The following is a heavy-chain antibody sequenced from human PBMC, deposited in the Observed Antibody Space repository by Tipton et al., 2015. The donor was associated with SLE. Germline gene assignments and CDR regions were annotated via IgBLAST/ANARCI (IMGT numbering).Heavy chain of an antibody. V-gene: IGHV4-59*11. J-gene: IGHJ3*02. CDR1: GGSISSHY. Sequence: LRLSCTVSGGSISSHYWSWIRQPPGKGLEWIGYIYYSGSTNYNPSLKSRVTISVDTSKNQFSLKLSSVTAADTAVYYCARAILEWLPYAFDIWGQGTMVTVSS. CDR2: IYYSGST. D-gene: IGHD3-3*01. CDR3: ARAILEWLPYAFDI.